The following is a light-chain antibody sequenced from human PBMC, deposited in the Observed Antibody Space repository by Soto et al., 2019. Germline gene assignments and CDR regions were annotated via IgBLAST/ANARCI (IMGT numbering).Light chain of an antibody. CDR2: WAS. CDR3: QQDSSTPYT. J-gene: IGKJ2*01. Sequence: DIVMTQSPDSLAVSLGERATINCTSSQSVLYSSTNKNYLAWYQQKPGQPPKLLIYWASTRESVVPDRFSGSGSGTELTLTISSLQAEDVAVYYCQQDSSTPYTFGQGTKLEIK. CDR1: QSVLYSSTNKNY. V-gene: IGKV4-1*01.